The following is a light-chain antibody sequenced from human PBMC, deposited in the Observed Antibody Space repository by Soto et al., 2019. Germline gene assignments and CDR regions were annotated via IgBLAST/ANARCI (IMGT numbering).Light chain of an antibody. CDR2: EVN. CDR1: SSDLGGYNF. J-gene: IGLJ2*01. Sequence: QSVLTQPPSASGSPGQSVTISCTGTSSDLGGYNFVSWYQQHPGKAPKLMIYEVNKRPSGVPDRFSGSKSGNTASLTVSGXXXXXXXXYXCSSYAGSNNVVFGGGTKLTVL. V-gene: IGLV2-8*01. CDR3: SSYAGSNNVV.